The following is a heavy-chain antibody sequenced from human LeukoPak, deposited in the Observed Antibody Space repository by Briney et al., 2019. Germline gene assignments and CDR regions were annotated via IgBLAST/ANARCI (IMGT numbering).Heavy chain of an antibody. D-gene: IGHD2-15*01. CDR1: GGSISSSTYY. CDR3: ARDRWYYYGMDV. Sequence: SETLSLTCTVSGGSISSSTYYWGWIRQPPGKGLEWIGSIYYSGSTNYNPSLKSRVTISVDTSKNQFSLKLSSVTAADTAVYYCARDRWYYYGMDVWGQGTTVTVSS. J-gene: IGHJ6*02. V-gene: IGHV4-39*07. CDR2: IYYSGST.